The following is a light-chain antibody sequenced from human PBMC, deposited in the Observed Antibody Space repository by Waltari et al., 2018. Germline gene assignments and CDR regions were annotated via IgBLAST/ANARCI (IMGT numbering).Light chain of an antibody. V-gene: IGLV2-11*01. J-gene: IGLJ3*02. Sequence: QSALTQPRSVSGSPGQSVTISCTGTSSDVGGYNYVSWYQQHPGKAPKLIIYDVTKRPSGVPDLFSGSKSGNTASLTIAGLRAEGEADYYCCSYGGSYSFVLFGGGTKLTVL. CDR3: CSYGGSYSFVL. CDR2: DVT. CDR1: SSDVGGYNY.